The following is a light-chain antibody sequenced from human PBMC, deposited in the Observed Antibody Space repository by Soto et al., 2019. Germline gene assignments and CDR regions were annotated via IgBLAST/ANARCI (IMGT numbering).Light chain of an antibody. CDR2: DAS. J-gene: IGKJ1*01. V-gene: IGKV3-11*01. CDR1: QSVSSY. CDR3: QQRSNWPPIT. Sequence: EIVLTQYPATLSLSPGERSTLSVMSSQSVSSYLAWYQQKPGQAPRLLIYDASNRATGIPARFSGSGSGTDFTLTISSLEPEDFAVYYCQQRSNWPPITFGQGTKVDIK.